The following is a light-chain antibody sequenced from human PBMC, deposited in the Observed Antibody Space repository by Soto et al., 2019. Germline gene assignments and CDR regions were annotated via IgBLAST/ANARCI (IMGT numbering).Light chain of an antibody. V-gene: IGKV1-39*01. CDR3: QQTSSIPHT. J-gene: IGKJ2*01. CDR2: AAS. Sequence: DIQMTQSPSSLSASVGDRVTITCRASQTISTYLNWYQQNPGKAPKLLIYAASNLQNGVPSRFSGSGPGTDFTITISSLQPEDFATSYCQQTSSIPHTFGQGPKLEIK. CDR1: QTISTY.